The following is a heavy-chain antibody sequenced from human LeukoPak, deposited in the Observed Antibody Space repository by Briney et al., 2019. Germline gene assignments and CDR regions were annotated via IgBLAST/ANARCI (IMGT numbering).Heavy chain of an antibody. Sequence: GGSLRLSCAASGFTFSDYSMNWVRQAPGKGLEWVASVNTVSSYIYYADSMRGRFTISRDNAKNSLFLQMNSLRAEDTAVYYCARLRRNSDRSDFFYYYDHRGQGTLVTVSS. CDR2: VNTVSSYI. D-gene: IGHD3-22*01. CDR1: GFTFSDYS. J-gene: IGHJ4*02. V-gene: IGHV3-21*01. CDR3: ARLRRNSDRSDFFYYYDH.